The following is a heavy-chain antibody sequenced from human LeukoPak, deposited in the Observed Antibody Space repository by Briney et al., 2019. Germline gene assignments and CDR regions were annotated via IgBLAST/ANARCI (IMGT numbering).Heavy chain of an antibody. D-gene: IGHD6-13*01. CDR3: ARYSSSWYGYYYYYMDV. CDR2: ISAYNGNT. J-gene: IGHJ6*03. Sequence: ASVKVSCKASGYTFTSYGISWVRPAPGQGLEWMRWISAYNGNTNYAQKLQGRVTMTTDTSTSTAYMELRSLRSDDTAVYYCARYSSSWYGYYYYYMDVWGKGTTVTVSS. V-gene: IGHV1-18*01. CDR1: GYTFTSYG.